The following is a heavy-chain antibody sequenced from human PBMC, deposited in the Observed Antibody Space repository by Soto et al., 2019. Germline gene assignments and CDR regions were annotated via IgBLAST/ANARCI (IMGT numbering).Heavy chain of an antibody. J-gene: IGHJ4*02. D-gene: IGHD3-10*01. V-gene: IGHV1-8*01. Sequence: QVQLVQSGAEVKKPGASVKVSCKASGYTFTSYDINWVRQATGQGLEWMGWMNPNSGNTGYAQKFRGRVTMTRNTSISTAYMELSSLRSEDTAVYYCSLFGSGSKPIDYWGQGTLVTVSS. CDR3: SLFGSGSKPIDY. CDR1: GYTFTSYD. CDR2: MNPNSGNT.